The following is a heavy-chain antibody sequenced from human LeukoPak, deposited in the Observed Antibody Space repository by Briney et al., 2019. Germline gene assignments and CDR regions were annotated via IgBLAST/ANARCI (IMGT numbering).Heavy chain of an antibody. CDR3: ARAQLLSSYYYYYYMDV. CDR1: GGTFSSYA. D-gene: IGHD2-2*01. V-gene: IGHV1-69*13. J-gene: IGHJ6*03. Sequence: SVKVSCKASGGTFSSYAISWVRQAPGQGLEWMGGIIPIFGTANYAQKFQGRVTITADESTSTAYVELSSLRSEDAAVYYCARAQLLSSYYYYYYMDVWGKGTTVTISS. CDR2: IIPIFGTA.